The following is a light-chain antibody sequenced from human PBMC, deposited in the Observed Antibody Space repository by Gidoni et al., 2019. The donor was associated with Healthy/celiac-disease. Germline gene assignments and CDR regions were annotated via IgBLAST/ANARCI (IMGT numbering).Light chain of an antibody. CDR1: QSISSY. CDR3: QQSYSTLWT. Sequence: DIQMTQSPSSPSASVGDRVTITCRASQSISSYLNWYQQKPGKAPKLLIYAASSLQSGVPSRFSGGGSGTDFTLTISSLQPEDFATYYCQQSYSTLWTFGQGTKVEIK. CDR2: AAS. V-gene: IGKV1-39*01. J-gene: IGKJ1*01.